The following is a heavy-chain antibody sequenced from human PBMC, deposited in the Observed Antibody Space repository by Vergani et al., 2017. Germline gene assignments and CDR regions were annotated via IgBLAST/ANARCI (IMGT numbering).Heavy chain of an antibody. V-gene: IGHV3-9*01. CDR1: GFVFDEYA. CDR2: ISWNRGKI. J-gene: IGHJ4*02. CDR3: TKGSRGYTGYFFDY. Sequence: EVDLVESGGGLAQPGGSLRLSCAASGFVFDEYALHWVRQSPGKGLEWVSGISWNRGKIAYADSVKGRFIISRDNSKNTLHLQMNSLRADDTAVYYCTKGSRGYTGYFFDYWGQGTLATVSS. D-gene: IGHD5-12*01.